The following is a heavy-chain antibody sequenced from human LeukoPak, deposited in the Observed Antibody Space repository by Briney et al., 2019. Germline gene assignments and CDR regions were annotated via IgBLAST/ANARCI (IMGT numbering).Heavy chain of an antibody. V-gene: IGHV4-34*01. CDR3: ATDIESSGKPFDY. J-gene: IGHJ4*02. D-gene: IGHD1-26*01. CDR1: GGSFSAYY. Sequence: PSETLPLTCAVYGGSFSAYYWSWIRQPPGKGLEWIGEINHSGSTNYNPSLKSRVTISVDTSKNQFSLKLSSVTAADTAVYYCATDIESSGKPFDYWGQGTLVTVSS. CDR2: INHSGST.